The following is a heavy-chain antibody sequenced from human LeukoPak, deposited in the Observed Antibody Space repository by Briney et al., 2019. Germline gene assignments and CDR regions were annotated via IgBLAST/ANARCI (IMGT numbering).Heavy chain of an antibody. J-gene: IGHJ4*02. CDR2: INEDGSTT. V-gene: IGHV3-74*01. D-gene: IGHD3-16*01. CDR3: TRDTFGGDDF. CDR1: GFTFSSYG. Sequence: GGSLRLSCSASGFTFSSYGMHWVRQAPGKGLVWVSRINEDGSTTDYADSVKGRFTISRDNAKNTLSLQMSSLRAEDTAVYYCTRDTFGGDDFWGQGTLVTVSS.